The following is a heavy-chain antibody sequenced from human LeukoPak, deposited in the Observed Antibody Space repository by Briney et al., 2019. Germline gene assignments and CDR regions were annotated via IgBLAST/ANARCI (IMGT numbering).Heavy chain of an antibody. J-gene: IGHJ4*02. CDR2: IEQDGTGK. Sequence: GGSLRLSCAASGFTFNTYWMSWVRQAPGKGLEWVADIEQDGTGKHYVDSVKGRFTISRDNAKNSLYLQMNSLRAEDTAMYYCARDRGGRGFTYGQPLDYWGQGTLVTVSS. D-gene: IGHD5-18*01. CDR3: ARDRGGRGFTYGQPLDY. V-gene: IGHV3-7*03. CDR1: GFTFNTYW.